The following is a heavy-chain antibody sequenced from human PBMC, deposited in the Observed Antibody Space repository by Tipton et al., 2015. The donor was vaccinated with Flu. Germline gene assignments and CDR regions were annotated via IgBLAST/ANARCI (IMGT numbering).Heavy chain of an antibody. CDR2: INHSGST. CDR3: ANSEGIYCSSTSCHRVDGYGMDV. J-gene: IGHJ6*02. V-gene: IGHV4-34*01. CDR1: GGSFSGYY. D-gene: IGHD2-2*01. Sequence: TLSLTCAVYGGSFSGYYWSWIRQPPGKGLEWIGEINHSGSTNYNPSLKSRVTISVDTSKNQFSLKLSSVTAADTAVYYCANSEGIYCSSTSCHRVDGYGMDVWGQGTTVTVSS.